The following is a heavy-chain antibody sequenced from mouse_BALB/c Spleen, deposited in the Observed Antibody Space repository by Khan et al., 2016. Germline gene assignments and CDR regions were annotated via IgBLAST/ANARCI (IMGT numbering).Heavy chain of an antibody. CDR2: ISYSGST. CDR1: GYSITSDYA. Sequence: VRLQQSGPGLVKPSQSLSLTCTVTGYSITSDYAWNWIRQFPGNKLEWMGYISYSGSTSYNPSLKSRISITRDTSKNQFFLQLNSVTTEDTATYYCARRGIITTVVEDDWGQGTTLTVSS. J-gene: IGHJ2*01. CDR3: ARRGIITTVVEDD. V-gene: IGHV3-2*02. D-gene: IGHD1-1*01.